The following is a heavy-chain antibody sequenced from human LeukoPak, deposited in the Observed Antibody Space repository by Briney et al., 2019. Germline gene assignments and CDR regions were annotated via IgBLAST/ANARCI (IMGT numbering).Heavy chain of an antibody. CDR3: ARHECGGSCYPEDY. V-gene: IGHV4-59*08. CDR1: GGSISNYY. J-gene: IGHJ4*02. D-gene: IGHD2-15*01. CDR2: IYYTGNT. Sequence: KPSETLSLTCTVSGGSISNYYWSWIRQSPGKVLEWIGYIYYTGNTNYNPSLESRVIISVDTSKNQFSLKLSSVTAADTAVYYCARHECGGSCYPEDYWGQGTLVTVSS.